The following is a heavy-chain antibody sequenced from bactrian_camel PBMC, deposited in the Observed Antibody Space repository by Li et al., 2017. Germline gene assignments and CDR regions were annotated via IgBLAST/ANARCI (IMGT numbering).Heavy chain of an antibody. J-gene: IGHJ4*01. Sequence: VQLVESGGGSVQSGGSLTLSCVASGYTSTTNCLGWFRQTPGKEREGLAAISTGDGSTFYNDAVKDRFTISQDNAKNTVYLQMSSLRPEDTAMYYCAADSVLCGADYDDGTPVWGQGTQVTVS. V-gene: IGHV3S40*01. D-gene: IGHD4*01. CDR3: AADSVLCGADYDDGTPV. CDR1: GYTSTTNC. CDR2: ISTGDGST.